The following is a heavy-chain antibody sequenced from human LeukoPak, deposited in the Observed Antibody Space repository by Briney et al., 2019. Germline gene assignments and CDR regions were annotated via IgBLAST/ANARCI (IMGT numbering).Heavy chain of an antibody. D-gene: IGHD4-17*01. CDR1: GGTFSSYA. CDR2: IIPIFGTA. Sequence: SVKVSCKAFGGTFSSYAISWVRQAPGQGLEWMGGIIPIFGTANYAQKFQGRVTITADESTSTAYMELSSLRSEDTAVYYCAREIAVTIDMYFQHWGQGTLVTVSS. CDR3: AREIAVTIDMYFQH. J-gene: IGHJ1*01. V-gene: IGHV1-69*01.